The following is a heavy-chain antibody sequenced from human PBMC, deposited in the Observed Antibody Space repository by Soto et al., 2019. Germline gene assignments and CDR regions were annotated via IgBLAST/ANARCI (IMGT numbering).Heavy chain of an antibody. D-gene: IGHD1-26*01. CDR2: SSQIGST. CDR3: ASSQGRVVVRSWFDP. J-gene: IGHJ5*02. V-gene: IGHV4-30-2*01. Sequence: SSQIGSTYYNPSLKSRVTISVDRSKNQFSLKLSSVTAAATAVYYCASSQGRVVVRSWFDPWGQGTLVTFSS.